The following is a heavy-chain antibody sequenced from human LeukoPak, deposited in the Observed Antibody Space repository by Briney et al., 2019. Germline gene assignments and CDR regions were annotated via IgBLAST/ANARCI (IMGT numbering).Heavy chain of an antibody. Sequence: GGSLRLSCAASGFTFSKYWMLWVRQAPGKGLESVSRINTDGTVTTYADSVKGRFTISRDNAKNSLYLQMNSLRAEDTAVYYCARESSGTTGDYFDYWGQGTLVTVSS. J-gene: IGHJ4*02. CDR3: ARESSGTTGDYFDY. CDR1: GFTFSKYW. CDR2: INTDGTVT. D-gene: IGHD1-7*01. V-gene: IGHV3-74*01.